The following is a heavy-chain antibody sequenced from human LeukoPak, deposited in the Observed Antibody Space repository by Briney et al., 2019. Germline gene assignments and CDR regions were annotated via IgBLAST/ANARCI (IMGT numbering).Heavy chain of an antibody. CDR3: AKDINYYDSSGPFDY. D-gene: IGHD3-22*01. CDR2: INNDGSST. Sequence: PGGSLRLSCAASGFTFSSYWMHWVRQAPGKGLVWVSRINNDGSSTSYADSVKGRFTISRDNSKNSLYLQMNSLRTEDTALYYCAKDINYYDSSGPFDYWGQGTLVTVSS. V-gene: IGHV3-74*01. J-gene: IGHJ4*02. CDR1: GFTFSSYW.